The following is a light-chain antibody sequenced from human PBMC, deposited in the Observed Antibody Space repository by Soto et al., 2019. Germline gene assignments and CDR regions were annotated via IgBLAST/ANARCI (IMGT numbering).Light chain of an antibody. CDR2: SNN. V-gene: IGLV1-44*01. CDR1: SSNVGNNY. Sequence: QSVLTQPPSVSAAPGPKGTISCSGSSSNVGNNYVSWYQQLPGTAPKLLIYSNNQRPSGVPDRVSGSKAGTSASLAISGLQSEYEADYYCATWDDSLNGPVFGGGTKLTVL. CDR3: ATWDDSLNGPV. J-gene: IGLJ2*01.